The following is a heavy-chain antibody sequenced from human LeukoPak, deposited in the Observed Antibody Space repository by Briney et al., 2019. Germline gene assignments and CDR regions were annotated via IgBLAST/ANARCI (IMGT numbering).Heavy chain of an antibody. CDR2: ISWNSGSI. V-gene: IGHV3-9*01. Sequence: PGRSLRLSCAASGFTFDDYAMRWVRQAPEKGLEWVSGISWNSGSIGYADSVKARFTISRDNAKNSLYLQMNSLRAEDTALYYCAKDMSYCGGDCYSDYYYYGMDVWGQGTTVTVSS. CDR1: GFTFDDYA. CDR3: AKDMSYCGGDCYSDYYYYGMDV. J-gene: IGHJ6*02. D-gene: IGHD2-21*02.